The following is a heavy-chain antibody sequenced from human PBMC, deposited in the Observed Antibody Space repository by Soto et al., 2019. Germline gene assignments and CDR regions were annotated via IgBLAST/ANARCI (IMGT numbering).Heavy chain of an antibody. V-gene: IGHV3-33*01. D-gene: IGHD6-19*01. CDR1: GFTFSSYD. CDR3: ARDGTGWKGGDY. CDR2: IWRDGSKK. J-gene: IGHJ4*02. Sequence: GGSLRLSCAASGFTFSSYDMQWFRQAPGKGLEWVAVIWRDGSKKYYADSVKGRFTISRDNPKNTLSLQMNSLRVEDTAVYYCARDGTGWKGGDYWGQGTLVTVSS.